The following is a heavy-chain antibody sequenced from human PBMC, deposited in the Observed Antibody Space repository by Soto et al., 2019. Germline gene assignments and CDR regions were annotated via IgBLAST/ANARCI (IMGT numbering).Heavy chain of an antibody. D-gene: IGHD3-10*01. V-gene: IGHV3-15*01. CDR2: IKSNTDGGTA. CDR3: ARAGVHGAFDI. J-gene: IGHJ3*02. CDR1: GFTFNNAW. Sequence: GWSLRLSCAASGFTFNNAWMTWVRQAPGKGLEWVGRIKSNTDGGTADYAAPVKGRFTISRDDSRNTVYLQMNSLKTEDTAVYYCARAGVHGAFDIWGQGTMVTVSS.